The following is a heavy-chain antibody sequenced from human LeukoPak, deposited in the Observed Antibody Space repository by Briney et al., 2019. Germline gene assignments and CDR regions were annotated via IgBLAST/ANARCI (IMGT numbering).Heavy chain of an antibody. V-gene: IGHV3-33*01. CDR2: IWYDGSNK. Sequence: GGSLRLSCAASGFIFSSYGMHWVRQAPGKGLEWVAVIWYDGSNKYYADSVKGRFTISRDNSKNTLYLQMNSLRAEDTAVYYCARAPTTSGWYDYWGQGTLVTVSS. CDR3: ARAPTTSGWYDY. D-gene: IGHD6-19*01. CDR1: GFIFSSYG. J-gene: IGHJ4*02.